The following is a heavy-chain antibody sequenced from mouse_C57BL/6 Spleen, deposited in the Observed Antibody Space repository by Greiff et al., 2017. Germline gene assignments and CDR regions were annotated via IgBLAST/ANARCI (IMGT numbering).Heavy chain of an antibody. D-gene: IGHD1-1*01. Sequence: QVQLQQSGAELARPGASVKLSCKASGYTFTSYGISWVKQRTGQGLEWIGEIYPRSGNTYYNEKFKGKATLTADKSSSTAYMELRSLTSEDSAVYFCARGGTTVVAPYYAMDDWGQGTSVTVSS. CDR2: IYPRSGNT. CDR1: GYTFTSYG. CDR3: ARGGTTVVAPYYAMDD. J-gene: IGHJ4*01. V-gene: IGHV1-81*01.